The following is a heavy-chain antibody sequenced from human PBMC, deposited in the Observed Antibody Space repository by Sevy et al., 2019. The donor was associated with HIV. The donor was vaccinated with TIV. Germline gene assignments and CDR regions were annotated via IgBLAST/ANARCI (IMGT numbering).Heavy chain of an antibody. Sequence: GGSLRLSCAASGFTFSSYAMNWVRQAPGKGLEWVSAISGSGGSTYYADSVKGRFTISRDNSKNTLYLQMNSLRAEDTAVYYCAKGSSGTYYDFWSGSYYFDYWGQGTLVTVSS. CDR2: ISGSGGST. V-gene: IGHV3-23*01. CDR1: GFTFSSYA. D-gene: IGHD3-3*01. J-gene: IGHJ4*02. CDR3: AKGSSGTYYDFWSGSYYFDY.